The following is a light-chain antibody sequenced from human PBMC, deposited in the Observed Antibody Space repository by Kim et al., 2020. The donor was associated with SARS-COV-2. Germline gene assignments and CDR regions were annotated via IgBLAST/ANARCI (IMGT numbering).Light chain of an antibody. CDR3: SSYTSSSTYV. J-gene: IGLJ1*01. CDR1: SSDVGGYNY. Sequence: QSALTQPASVSGSPGQSITISCTGTSSDVGGYNYVSWYQQHPGKAPKLMIYDVSNRPSGVSNRFSGSKSGNTASLTISGLQAEDEADYYCSSYTSSSTYVCGTGTEVTVL. CDR2: DVS. V-gene: IGLV2-14*03.